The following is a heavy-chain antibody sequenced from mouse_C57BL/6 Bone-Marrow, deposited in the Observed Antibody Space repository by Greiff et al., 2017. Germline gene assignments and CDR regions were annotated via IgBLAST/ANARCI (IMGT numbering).Heavy chain of an antibody. Sequence: QVQLQQPGAELVKPGASVKMSCKASGYTFTSYWITWVKQRPGQGLEWIGDIYPGSGSTNYNEKFKSTATLTVDTSSSTAYMQLSSLTSEDSAVYYCARRRTAQATGYFDYWGQGTTLTVSS. CDR1: GYTFTSYW. CDR2: IYPGSGST. CDR3: ARRRTAQATGYFDY. J-gene: IGHJ2*01. V-gene: IGHV1-55*01. D-gene: IGHD3-2*02.